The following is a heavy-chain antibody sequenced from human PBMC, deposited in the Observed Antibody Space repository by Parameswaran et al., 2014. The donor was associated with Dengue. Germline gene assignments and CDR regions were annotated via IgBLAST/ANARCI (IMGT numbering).Heavy chain of an antibody. D-gene: IGHD3-16*01. J-gene: IGHJ6*02. CDR3: ASAYDYVWGSYSEFYYYGMDV. Sequence: VRQMPGKGLEWMGRIDPSDSYTNYSPSFQGHVTISADKSISTAYLQWSSLKASDIAMYYCASAYDYVWGSYSEFYYYGMDVWGQGTTVTVSS. CDR2: IDPSDSYT. V-gene: IGHV5-10-1*01.